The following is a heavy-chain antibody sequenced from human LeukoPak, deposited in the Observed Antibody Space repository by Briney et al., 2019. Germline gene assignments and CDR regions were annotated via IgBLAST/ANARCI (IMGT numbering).Heavy chain of an antibody. Sequence: GESLKISCKGSGYSFTSYWIGWVRQMPGKGLEWVGIIYPGDSDTRYSPSFQGQVTISADRSINTAYLQWSSLKASDTAMYYCARSTIVRANNFLYYYYMDVWGKGTMVTVSS. CDR3: ARSTIVRANNFLYYYYMDV. CDR2: IYPGDSDT. J-gene: IGHJ6*03. V-gene: IGHV5-51*01. CDR1: GYSFTSYW. D-gene: IGHD4-11*01.